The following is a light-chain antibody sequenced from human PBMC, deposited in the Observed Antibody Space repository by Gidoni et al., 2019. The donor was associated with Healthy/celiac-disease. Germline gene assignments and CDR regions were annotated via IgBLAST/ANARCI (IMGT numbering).Light chain of an antibody. CDR3: QQYGSSPYT. CDR1: PSVSSIY. Sequence: EIVFTQSPGTLSLSPGERATLSCRASPSVSSIYLAWYQQKPGQAPRLLIYGASSRATGIPDRFSGRGSGTDFTLTISRLEPEDFAVYYGQQYGSSPYTFGQGTKLEIK. CDR2: GAS. J-gene: IGKJ2*01. V-gene: IGKV3-20*01.